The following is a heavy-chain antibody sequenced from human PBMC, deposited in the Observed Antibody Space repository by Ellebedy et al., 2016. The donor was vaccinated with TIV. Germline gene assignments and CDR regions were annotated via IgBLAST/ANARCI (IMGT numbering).Heavy chain of an antibody. D-gene: IGHD3-3*01. CDR2: MNPNSGNT. CDR1: GYTFTTYD. V-gene: IGHV1-8*01. J-gene: IGHJ4*02. Sequence: ASVKVSCXASGYTFTTYDISWVRQATGQGLEWMGWMNPNSGNTGCAQKFQGRVTMTSNTSISTAYMELSSLRSEDTAVYYCARVDFWSGYSYWGQGTLVTVSS. CDR3: ARVDFWSGYSY.